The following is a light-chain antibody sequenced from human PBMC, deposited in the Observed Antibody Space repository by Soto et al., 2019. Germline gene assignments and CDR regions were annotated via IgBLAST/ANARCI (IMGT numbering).Light chain of an antibody. V-gene: IGKV3D-15*01. CDR3: QQYNIWPPLT. J-gene: IGKJ4*01. CDR1: QSFTSTS. Sequence: EIVFTQSPSTPSFSPGERATLSLRASQSFTSTSLAWYQQKPCXXXXXXXXXAXXRXAAIQDRFSGSGSGTEFTLTISSLQSEDFGVYYCQQYNIWPPLTFGGGTKVDIK. CDR2: XAX.